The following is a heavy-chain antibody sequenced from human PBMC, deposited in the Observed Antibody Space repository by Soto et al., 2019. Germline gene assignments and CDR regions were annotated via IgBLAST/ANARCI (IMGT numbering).Heavy chain of an antibody. CDR1: GGSITSGGSF. CDR2: IGYSGTT. V-gene: IGHV4-31*03. CDR3: ARGGASSKWFAP. Sequence: SETLSLTCTVSGGSITSGGSFWSWIRQHPGKGPEWIAFIGYSGTTSYNPSLESRVTVSVDTSKSQFSLNLTSVTAADTAVYYCARGGASSKWFAPWGQGTLVTVSS. D-gene: IGHD2-15*01. J-gene: IGHJ5*02.